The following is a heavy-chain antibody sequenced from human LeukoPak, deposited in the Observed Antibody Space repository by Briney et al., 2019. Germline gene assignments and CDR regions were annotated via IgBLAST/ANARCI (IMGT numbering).Heavy chain of an antibody. V-gene: IGHV3-48*04. CDR1: GFTFSSYS. Sequence: GGSLRLSCAASGFTFSSYSMNWVRQAPGKGLEWVSYISSSSSTIYYADSVKGRFTISRDNAKNSLYLQMNSLRAEDTAVYYCARGQGYCSSTSCYQWRSDAFDIWGQGTMVTVSS. CDR2: ISSSSSTI. J-gene: IGHJ3*02. D-gene: IGHD2-2*01. CDR3: ARGQGYCSSTSCYQWRSDAFDI.